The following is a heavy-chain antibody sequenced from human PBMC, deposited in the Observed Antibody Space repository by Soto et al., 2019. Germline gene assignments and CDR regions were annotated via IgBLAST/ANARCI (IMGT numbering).Heavy chain of an antibody. Sequence: QVQLVESGGGVVQPGRSLRLSCAASGFTFSRYGMHWVRQAPGKGLEWVALIWYDGSNKYYADSVKGRFTISRDNSKNTLYLQMSSLRAEDTAVYYCASGLGIAAACLDYYYGMDVWGQGTTVTVSS. CDR1: GFTFSRYG. D-gene: IGHD6-13*01. CDR2: IWYDGSNK. CDR3: ASGLGIAAACLDYYYGMDV. J-gene: IGHJ6*02. V-gene: IGHV3-33*01.